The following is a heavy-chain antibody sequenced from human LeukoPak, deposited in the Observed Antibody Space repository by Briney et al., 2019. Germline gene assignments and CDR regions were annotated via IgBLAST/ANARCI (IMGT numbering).Heavy chain of an antibody. V-gene: IGHV4-59*01. CDR2: IYYSGST. J-gene: IGHJ5*02. Sequence: SETLSLTCTVSGGSISSYYWSWIRQPPGKGLEWIAYIYYSGSTNYNPSLKSRVTISVDTSKNQFSLKLSSVTAEDTAVYYCARALGVGVVAAIGWFDPWGQGNLVTVSS. D-gene: IGHD2-15*01. CDR1: GGSISSYY. CDR3: ARALGVGVVAAIGWFDP.